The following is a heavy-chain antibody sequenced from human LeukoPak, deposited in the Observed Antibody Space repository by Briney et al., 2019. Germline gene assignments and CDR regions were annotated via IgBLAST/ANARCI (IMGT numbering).Heavy chain of an antibody. J-gene: IGHJ6*03. Sequence: GGSLRLSCAASGFTFSSYWMSWVRQAPGKGLEWVANIKQDGSEKYYVDSVKGRFTISRDNAKNSLYLQMNSLRAEDTAVYYCARAEEGYYDSSGYWSSYYYYYMDVWGKGTTVTISS. CDR1: GFTFSSYW. V-gene: IGHV3-7*01. CDR3: ARAEEGYYDSSGYWSSYYYYYMDV. D-gene: IGHD3-22*01. CDR2: IKQDGSEK.